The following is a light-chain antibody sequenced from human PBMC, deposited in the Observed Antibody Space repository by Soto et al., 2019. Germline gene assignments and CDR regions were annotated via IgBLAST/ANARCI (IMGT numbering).Light chain of an antibody. CDR2: EVS. V-gene: IGLV2-14*01. J-gene: IGLJ2*01. CDR1: SSDVGGYNY. CDR3: SSYTSSSLE. Sequence: QSVLTQPASVSGSPGQSITISCTGTSSDVGGYNYVSWYQQHPGKAPKLMIYEVSNRPSGVSNRFSGSKSGNTASLTISGLQAEDEADYYCSSYTSSSLEFGGGTKVTVL.